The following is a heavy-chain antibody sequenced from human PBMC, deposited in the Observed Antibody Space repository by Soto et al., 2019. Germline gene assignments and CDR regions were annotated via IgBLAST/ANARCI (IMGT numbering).Heavy chain of an antibody. V-gene: IGHV1-8*01. CDR3: ARSVVDYYYYGMDV. J-gene: IGHJ6*02. CDR1: GYTFTSYD. Sequence: ASVKVSCKASGYTFTSYDINWVRQATGQGLEWMGWMNPNSANTDYAQKFQGRVTMTRNTSISTAYMELSSLRSEDTAVYYCARSVVDYYYYGMDVWGQGTTVTVSS. CDR2: MNPNSANT. D-gene: IGHD2-15*01.